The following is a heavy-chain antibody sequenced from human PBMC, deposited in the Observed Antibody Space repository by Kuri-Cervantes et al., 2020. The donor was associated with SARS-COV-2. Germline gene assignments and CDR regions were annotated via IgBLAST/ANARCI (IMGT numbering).Heavy chain of an antibody. CDR2: INHSGST. V-gene: IGHV4-34*01. CDR1: GGSFSGYY. D-gene: IGHD4-23*01. Sequence: SQTLSLTCAVYGGSFSGYYWSWIRQPPGKGLEWIGEINHSGSTNYNPSLKSRVTISVDTSKNQFSLKLSSVTAADTAVYYCARDRRWYQKRGDAFDIWGQGTMVTVSS. CDR3: ARDRRWYQKRGDAFDI. J-gene: IGHJ3*02.